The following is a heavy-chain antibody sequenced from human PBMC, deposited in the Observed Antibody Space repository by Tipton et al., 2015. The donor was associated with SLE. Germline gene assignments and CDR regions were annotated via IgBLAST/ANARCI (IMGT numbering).Heavy chain of an antibody. V-gene: IGHV3-11*01. Sequence: SLRLSCAASGFTFSDHYMSWVRQAPGRELEWVSYMSSSGTVIYYADSVEGRFTISRDNAKNSLFLQMNSLRADDTAVYYCSGQLLPLYGMDVWGQGTLVTVSS. J-gene: IGHJ6*02. CDR3: SGQLLPLYGMDV. CDR2: MSSSGTVI. CDR1: GFTFSDHY. D-gene: IGHD6-6*01.